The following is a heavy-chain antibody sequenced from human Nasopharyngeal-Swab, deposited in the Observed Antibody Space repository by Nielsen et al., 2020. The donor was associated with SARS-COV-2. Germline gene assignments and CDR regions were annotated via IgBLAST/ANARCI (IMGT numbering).Heavy chain of an antibody. Sequence: GESLKISCAASGFTFSNYAMHWVRQAPGKGLEWVAVISYDGSNKYYADSVKGRFTISRDNSKNTLYLQMDSLRAEDTAVYYCAKDRSSGSVDYWGQGTLVTVSS. CDR3: AKDRSSGSVDY. CDR1: GFTFSNYA. J-gene: IGHJ4*02. CDR2: ISYDGSNK. D-gene: IGHD6-19*01. V-gene: IGHV3-30*04.